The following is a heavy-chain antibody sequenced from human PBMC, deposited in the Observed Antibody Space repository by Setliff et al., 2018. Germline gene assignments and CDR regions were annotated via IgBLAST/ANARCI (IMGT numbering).Heavy chain of an antibody. V-gene: IGHV3-7*01. CDR2: IERDGSEK. Sequence: PGGSLRLSCAASGFTFTNYWMTWVRQAPGKGLEWVANIERDGSEKSYVDSVKGRFTISSDNAKNSVYLEMNSLRAEDTDVYFCSRDQGSYGYRCFGSWGDVASVTV. CDR3: SRDQGSYGYRCFGS. CDR1: GFTFTNYW. D-gene: IGHD3-16*01. J-gene: IGHJ5*01.